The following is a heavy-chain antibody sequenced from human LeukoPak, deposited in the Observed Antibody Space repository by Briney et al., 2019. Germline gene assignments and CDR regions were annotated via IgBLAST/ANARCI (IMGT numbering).Heavy chain of an antibody. CDR2: ISGSGGST. CDR3: AKDRRGYSGYDYFDY. Sequence: GGSLRLSCAASGFTFSSYAMSWVRQAPGKGLEWVSAISGSGGSTYYADSVKGRFTISRDNSKNTLYLQMNSLRAEDTAVYYCAKDRRGYSGYDYFDYWGQGTLVTVSS. D-gene: IGHD5-12*01. V-gene: IGHV3-23*01. J-gene: IGHJ4*02. CDR1: GFTFSSYA.